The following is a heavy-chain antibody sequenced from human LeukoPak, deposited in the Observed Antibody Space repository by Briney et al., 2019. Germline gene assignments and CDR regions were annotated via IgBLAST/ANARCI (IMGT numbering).Heavy chain of an antibody. D-gene: IGHD3-9*01. CDR1: GYTFTSYD. Sequence: ASVKVSCKASGYTFTSYDINWVRQATGQGPEWMGWMNPNSGNTGYVQKFQGRVTMTRNTSIGTAYMELSRLRSDDTAVYYCARAVLRYFDWLSYWGQGTLVTVSS. CDR3: ARAVLRYFDWLSY. J-gene: IGHJ4*02. V-gene: IGHV1-8*01. CDR2: MNPNSGNT.